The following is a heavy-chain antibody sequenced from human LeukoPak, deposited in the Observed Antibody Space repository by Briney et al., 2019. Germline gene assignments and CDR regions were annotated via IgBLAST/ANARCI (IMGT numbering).Heavy chain of an antibody. CDR1: GFTFSSYA. CDR2: ISGSGGST. J-gene: IGHJ4*02. Sequence: PGGSLRLSCAASGFTFSSYAMSWVRQAPGKGLEWVSAISGSGGSTYYADSVKGRFTISRDNSKNTLYLQMNSLRAEDTAVYYCAKDQVYYGGNSGYFDYWGQGTLVTVSS. V-gene: IGHV3-23*01. D-gene: IGHD4-23*01. CDR3: AKDQVYYGGNSGYFDY.